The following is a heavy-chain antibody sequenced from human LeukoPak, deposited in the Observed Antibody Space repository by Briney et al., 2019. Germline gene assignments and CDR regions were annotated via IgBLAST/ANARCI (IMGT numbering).Heavy chain of an antibody. D-gene: IGHD3-22*01. Sequence: GASVKVSCKASGYTFASFGITWVRQAPGQGLEWMGWINTHNGDTNYAQKLQGRVTMTTDTSTSTAYMELRSLRSDDTAVYYCASGSYYYDSSGLDYWGQGTLVTVSS. CDR1: GYTFASFG. V-gene: IGHV1-18*01. CDR2: INTHNGDT. CDR3: ASGSYYYDSSGLDY. J-gene: IGHJ4*02.